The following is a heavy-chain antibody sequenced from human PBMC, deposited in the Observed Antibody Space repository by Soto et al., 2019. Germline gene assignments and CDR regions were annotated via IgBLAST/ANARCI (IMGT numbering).Heavy chain of an antibody. V-gene: IGHV4-59*01. D-gene: IGHD2-2*01. Sequence: SETLSLTCTVSAGSISSYYWSWIRQPPGKGLEWIGYIYYSGRTNYNPSLKTRVTISVDTSKNQFSLKLSSVTAADTAVYYCARGATSWSLDFGSWGQGXLVTVYS. J-gene: IGHJ4*02. CDR2: IYYSGRT. CDR1: AGSISSYY. CDR3: ARGATSWSLDFGS.